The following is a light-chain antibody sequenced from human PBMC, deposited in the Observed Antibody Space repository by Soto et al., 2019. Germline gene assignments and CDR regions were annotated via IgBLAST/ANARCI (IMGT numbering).Light chain of an antibody. CDR1: SSDVGGYDY. Sequence: QSALTQPASVSGSPGQSITISCTGTSSDVGGYDYVSWYQLHPGKAPKLMVFEVSNRPSGVSNRFSGSKSGNTASLTISGLQAEDEADYFCSSYSISTAYLFGTGTKVTV. CDR2: EVS. V-gene: IGLV2-14*01. CDR3: SSYSISTAYL. J-gene: IGLJ1*01.